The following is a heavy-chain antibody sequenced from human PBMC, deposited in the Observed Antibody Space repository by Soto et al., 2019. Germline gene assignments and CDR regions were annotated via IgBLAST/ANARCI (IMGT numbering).Heavy chain of an antibody. CDR3: AKVPEWLRLAFDI. V-gene: IGHV3-23*01. CDR1: GFTFSSYA. J-gene: IGHJ3*02. Sequence: GGSLRLSFAASGFTFSSYALSWVRQAPGKGQEWVSAISGSGGSTYYADYVKGRFTISRENSKNTLYLQMNRVSVEDTAVYYCAKVPEWLRLAFDIWGQGTMVTVSS. CDR2: ISGSGGST. D-gene: IGHD3-3*01.